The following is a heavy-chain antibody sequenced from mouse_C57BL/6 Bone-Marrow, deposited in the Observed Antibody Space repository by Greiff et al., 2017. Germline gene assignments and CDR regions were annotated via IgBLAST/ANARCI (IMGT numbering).Heavy chain of an antibody. CDR3: ARWGYHWYFDV. D-gene: IGHD2-2*01. J-gene: IGHJ1*03. Sequence: LQQPGAELVRPGSSVKLSCKASGYTFTSYWMHWVKQRPIQGLEWIGNIDPSDSETHYNQKFKDKATLTVDKSSSTAYMQLSSLTSEDSAVYYCARWGYHWYFDVWGTGTTVTVSS. V-gene: IGHV1-52*01. CDR1: GYTFTSYW. CDR2: IDPSDSET.